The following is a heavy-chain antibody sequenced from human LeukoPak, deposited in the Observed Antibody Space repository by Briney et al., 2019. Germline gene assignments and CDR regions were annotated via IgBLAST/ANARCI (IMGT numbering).Heavy chain of an antibody. J-gene: IGHJ4*02. CDR2: ISGSGGST. D-gene: IGHD2-15*01. V-gene: IGHV3-23*01. Sequence: PGGSLRLSCEASGFTFSTYGINWVRQAPGKGLEWVSAISGSGGSTYYADSVKGRFTISRDNSKNTLYLQMSSLRAEDTAVFYCAREDCRGGSCYFDYWGQGTLVTVSS. CDR1: GFTFSTYG. CDR3: AREDCRGGSCYFDY.